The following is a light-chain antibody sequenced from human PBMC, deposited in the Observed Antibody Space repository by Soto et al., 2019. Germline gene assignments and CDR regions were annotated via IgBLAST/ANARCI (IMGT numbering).Light chain of an antibody. V-gene: IGKV3-20*01. CDR1: QSVSNTY. J-gene: IGKJ3*01. CDR2: GAS. CDR3: QQYGSSPFT. Sequence: EIVLTHSPGTLSLSPGERATLSCRASQSVSNTYLAWYQQKPGQAPRLLISGASSRATGIPDRFSGSGSGTDFTLTISRLEPEDFAVYYCQQYGSSPFTFGPGTKVDIK.